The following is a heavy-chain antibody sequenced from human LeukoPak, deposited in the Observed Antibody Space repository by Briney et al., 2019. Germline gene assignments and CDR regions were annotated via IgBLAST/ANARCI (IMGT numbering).Heavy chain of an antibody. J-gene: IGHJ6*03. D-gene: IGHD3-10*02. CDR1: GFTFSSYE. CDR3: AELGITMIGGV. Sequence: GGSLRLSCAASGFTFSSYEMNWVRQAPGKGLEWVSYISSSGSTIYYADSVKGRFTISRDNAKNSLYPQMNSLRAEDTAVYYYAELGITMIGGVWGKGTTVTIS. V-gene: IGHV3-48*03. CDR2: ISSSGSTI.